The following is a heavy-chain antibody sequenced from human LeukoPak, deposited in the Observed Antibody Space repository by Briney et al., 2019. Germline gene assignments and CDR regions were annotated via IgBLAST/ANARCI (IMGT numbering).Heavy chain of an antibody. J-gene: IGHJ6*03. CDR3: ARRSPGTCSLFYYYMDV. V-gene: IGHV3-23*01. Sequence: PGGSMRLSCAASGFTFSNHAMSWVRQAPGKGLEWVSGISSSGSSTFFADHVKGRFTISRDNAKNSLYLQMTTLQAEDTAVYYCARRSPGTCSLFYYYMDVWGNGTTVTVYS. D-gene: IGHD1-26*01. CDR2: ISSSGSST. CDR1: GFTFSNHA.